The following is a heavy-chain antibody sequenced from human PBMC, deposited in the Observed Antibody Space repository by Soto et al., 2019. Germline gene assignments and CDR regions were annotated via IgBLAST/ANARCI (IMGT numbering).Heavy chain of an antibody. CDR3: ARYCRSTSCYDY. CDR2: ISYDGRDK. J-gene: IGHJ4*02. V-gene: IGHV3-30*03. Sequence: SLRLSCAASGFSFSNYAMHWVRQAPGKGLEWVAVISYDGRDKYYEDSVKGRYTISRDKSKNTLFLQMNSLRAEDTAVCYCARYCRSTSCYDYWGQGTLVTVSS. CDR1: GFSFSNYA. D-gene: IGHD2-2*01.